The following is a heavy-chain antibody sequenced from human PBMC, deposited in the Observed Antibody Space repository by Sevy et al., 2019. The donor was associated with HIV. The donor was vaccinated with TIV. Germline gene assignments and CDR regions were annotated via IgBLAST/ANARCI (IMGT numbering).Heavy chain of an antibody. J-gene: IGHJ6*02. CDR1: GFTFNNYG. CDR2: ISYDGSNK. CDR3: AKAVYRDNYYYSGMDV. Sequence: GGSLRLSCAASGFTFNNYGMHWVRQAPGKGLEWVAVISYDGSNKYYADSVKGRFTMSRDNSKNIYLRMNSLRAEDTVVYFCAKAVYRDNYYYSGMDVWGQGTTVTVSS. V-gene: IGHV3-30*18. D-gene: IGHD3-16*02.